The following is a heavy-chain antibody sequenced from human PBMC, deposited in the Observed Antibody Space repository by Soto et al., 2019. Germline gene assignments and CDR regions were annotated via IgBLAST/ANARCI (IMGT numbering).Heavy chain of an antibody. J-gene: IGHJ3*02. CDR2: IYYSGST. Sequence: SETLSLTCTVSGGSISSYYWSWIRQPPGKGLEWIGYIYYSGSTNYNPSLKSRVTISVDTSRNQFPLKLSSVTAADTAVYYCARDVVDAFDIWGQGTMVTVSS. V-gene: IGHV4-59*01. CDR3: ARDVVDAFDI. CDR1: GGSISSYY.